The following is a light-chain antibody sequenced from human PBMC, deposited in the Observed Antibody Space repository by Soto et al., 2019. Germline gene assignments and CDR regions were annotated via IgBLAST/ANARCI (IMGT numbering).Light chain of an antibody. Sequence: QSVLTQPPSASGTPGQRVTISCSGSSSNIGSNTVNWYRQIPGAAPKLLISSNNQRPSGVPDRFSGSKSGTSASLAISGLQSEDEADFYCAAWDDSLNGVVFGGGTKLTVL. CDR2: SNN. V-gene: IGLV1-44*01. CDR3: AAWDDSLNGVV. J-gene: IGLJ2*01. CDR1: SSNIGSNT.